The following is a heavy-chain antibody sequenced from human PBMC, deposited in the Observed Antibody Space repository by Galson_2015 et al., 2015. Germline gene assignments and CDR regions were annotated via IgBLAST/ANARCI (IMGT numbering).Heavy chain of an antibody. CDR3: ARDIVVVPAAKGYYYYYGMDV. J-gene: IGHJ6*02. V-gene: IGHV3-48*02. D-gene: IGHD2-2*01. Sequence: SLRLSCAASGFTFSSYSMNWVRQAPGKGLEWVSYISSSSSTIYYADSVKGRFTISRDNAKNSLYLQMNSLRDEDTAVYYCARDIVVVPAAKGYYYYYGMDVWGQGTTVTVSS. CDR2: ISSSSSTI. CDR1: GFTFSSYS.